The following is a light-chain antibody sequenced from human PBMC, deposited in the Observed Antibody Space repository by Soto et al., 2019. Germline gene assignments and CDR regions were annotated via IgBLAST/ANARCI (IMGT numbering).Light chain of an antibody. Sequence: QSVLTQPPSVSGAPGQRVTISCTGTSSDVGNYNLVSWYQQHPDKAPKLMIYEGSKRPSGVSDRFSGSKSGNTASLTISGLQAEDEADYYCCSYAGNSAWVFGGGTKLTVL. CDR1: SSDVGNYNL. CDR2: EGS. V-gene: IGLV2-23*01. CDR3: CSYAGNSAWV. J-gene: IGLJ3*02.